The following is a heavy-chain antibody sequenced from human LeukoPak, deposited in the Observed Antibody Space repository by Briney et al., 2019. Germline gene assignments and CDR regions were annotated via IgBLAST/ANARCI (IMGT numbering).Heavy chain of an antibody. J-gene: IGHJ4*02. D-gene: IGHD1-26*01. CDR2: ITSSSSAI. CDR3: ARVRGSYHFDY. V-gene: IGHV3-48*01. Sequence: GGSLRLSCAASGFTFSGYSMNWLRQAPGKGLEWVSYITSSSSAIYYADSVKGRFTISRDNAKNSLYLQMNSLRAEDTAVYYCARVRGSYHFDYWGQGTLVTVSS. CDR1: GFTFSGYS.